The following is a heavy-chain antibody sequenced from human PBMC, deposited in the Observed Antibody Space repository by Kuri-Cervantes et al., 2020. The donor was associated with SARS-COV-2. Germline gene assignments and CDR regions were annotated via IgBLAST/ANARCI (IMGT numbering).Heavy chain of an antibody. Sequence: GESLKISCAASGFTFSSYSMNWVRQAPGKGLEWVSYISSSSTIYYADSVKGRFTISRDNSKNTLYLQMNSLRAEDTAVYYCARGSKTTVVTPVSWGQGTLVTGYS. CDR3: ARGSKTTVVTPVS. V-gene: IGHV3-48*01. CDR1: GFTFSSYS. D-gene: IGHD4-23*01. CDR2: ISSSSTI. J-gene: IGHJ4*02.